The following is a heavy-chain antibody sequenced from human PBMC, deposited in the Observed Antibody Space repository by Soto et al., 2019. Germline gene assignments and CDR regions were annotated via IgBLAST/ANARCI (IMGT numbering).Heavy chain of an antibody. CDR3: ARAESSSSEGFDS. Sequence: SETLSLTCAVSGVSINSCFWSWVRQPPGKGLEWIGHISNRGRTNYNPSLKSRVAISVDESENQFSLKVNSVTAGDTAVYYCARAESSSSEGFDSWGRGTLVTVSS. CDR1: GVSINSCF. D-gene: IGHD6-6*01. CDR2: ISNRGRT. J-gene: IGHJ4*02. V-gene: IGHV4-59*01.